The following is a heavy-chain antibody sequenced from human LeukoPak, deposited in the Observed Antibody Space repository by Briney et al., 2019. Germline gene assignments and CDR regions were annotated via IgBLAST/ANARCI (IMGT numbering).Heavy chain of an antibody. D-gene: IGHD3-16*01. V-gene: IGHV3-66*02. CDR2: IYSGDNT. CDR1: GFNVSNNY. CDR3: AERRVLDASFDY. Sequence: GGSLTLSCAASGFNVSNNYMSWVRQAPGEGLELVSVIYSGDNTYYVESVKGRFTISRDNYKNTLFLLMNRPTAEETAFYYCAERRVLDASFDYWGQGTLVTITA. J-gene: IGHJ4*02.